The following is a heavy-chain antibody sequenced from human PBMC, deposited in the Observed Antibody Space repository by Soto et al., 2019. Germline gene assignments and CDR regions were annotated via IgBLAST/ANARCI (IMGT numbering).Heavy chain of an antibody. Sequence: GGSLRLSCAASGFTFSSYAMSWVRQAPGKGLEWVSAISGSGGSTYYADSVKGRFTISRDNSKNTLYLQMNSLRAEDTAVYYCAKSPPDYGSESYYPRIFDYWGQGTLVTVSS. V-gene: IGHV3-23*01. D-gene: IGHD3-10*01. CDR3: AKSPPDYGSESYYPRIFDY. J-gene: IGHJ4*02. CDR2: ISGSGGST. CDR1: GFTFSSYA.